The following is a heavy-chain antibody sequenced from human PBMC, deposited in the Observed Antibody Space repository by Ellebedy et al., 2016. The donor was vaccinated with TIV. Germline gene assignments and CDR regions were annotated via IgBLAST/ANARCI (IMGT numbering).Heavy chain of an antibody. CDR2: IIRGGDT. CDR3: AKDRYGSGSYSTGMDV. V-gene: IGHV3-23*01. J-gene: IGHJ6*04. D-gene: IGHD3-10*01. CDR1: GFTFSTYS. Sequence: GESLKISXAASGFTFSTYSMSWVRQVPGKGLEWVSAIIRGGDTYYADSMKGRFTISRDNSKNTLYVQMDSLRTEDTAVYHCAKDRYGSGSYSTGMDVWGEGTTVTVSS.